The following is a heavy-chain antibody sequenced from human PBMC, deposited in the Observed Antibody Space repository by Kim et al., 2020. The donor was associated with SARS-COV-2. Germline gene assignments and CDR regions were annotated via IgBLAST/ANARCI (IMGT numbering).Heavy chain of an antibody. CDR3: AKSLGSSNYFFDY. J-gene: IGHJ4*02. D-gene: IGHD3-10*01. CDR1: GFIFSSYA. V-gene: IGHV3-23*01. Sequence: GGSLRLFCAASGFIFSSYAMTWVRQAPGKGLEWVSTIGIGDAGAYYADSVKGRFTISRDNSKNTLFLQMNSLRVEDTAIYHCAKSLGSSNYFFDYWGQGTLVTVSS. CDR2: IGIGDAGA.